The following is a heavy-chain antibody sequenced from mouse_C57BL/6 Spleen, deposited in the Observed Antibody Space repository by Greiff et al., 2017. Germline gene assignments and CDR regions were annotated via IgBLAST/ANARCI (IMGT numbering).Heavy chain of an antibody. CDR1: GYTFTSYW. CDR3: ARAYDYDEGFAY. Sequence: QVQLQQPGAELVKPGASVKLSCKASGYTFTSYWMQWVKQRPGQGLEWIGEIDPSDSYTNYNQKFKGKATLTVDTSSSTAYMQLSSLTSEDSAVYYCARAYDYDEGFAYWGQGTLVTVSA. J-gene: IGHJ3*01. D-gene: IGHD2-4*01. CDR2: IDPSDSYT. V-gene: IGHV1-50*01.